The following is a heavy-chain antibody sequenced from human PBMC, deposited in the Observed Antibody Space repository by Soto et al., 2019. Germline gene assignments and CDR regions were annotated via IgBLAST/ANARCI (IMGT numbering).Heavy chain of an antibody. CDR2: IYPGDSDT. CDR3: AQHKTTAVTPKHFDS. D-gene: IGHD4-17*01. J-gene: IGHJ4*02. Sequence: GESLKISCKGSGYSFTSYWIGWVRQMPGKGLEWMGIIYPGDSDTRYSPSFQGQVTISADKSIGTAYLQWSSLEASDTAMYYCAQHKTTAVTPKHFDSWGQGNLVPVSP. CDR1: GYSFTSYW. V-gene: IGHV5-51*01.